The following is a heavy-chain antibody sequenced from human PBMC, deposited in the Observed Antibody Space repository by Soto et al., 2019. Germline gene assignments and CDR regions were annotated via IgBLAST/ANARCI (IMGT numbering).Heavy chain of an antibody. CDR1: GFTFDDYA. D-gene: IGHD2-15*01. Sequence: GGSLRLSCAASGFTFDDYAMHWVRQAPGKGLEWVSGISWNSGSIGYADSVKGRFTISRDNAKNSLYLQMNNLRAEDTALYYCAKDMSPIVVVVAATPFDYWGQGTLVTVSS. J-gene: IGHJ4*02. CDR3: AKDMSPIVVVVAATPFDY. V-gene: IGHV3-9*01. CDR2: ISWNSGSI.